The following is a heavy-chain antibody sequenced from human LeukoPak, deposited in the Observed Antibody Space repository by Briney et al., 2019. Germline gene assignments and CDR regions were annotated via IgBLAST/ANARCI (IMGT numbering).Heavy chain of an antibody. CDR1: GFTFSSYG. V-gene: IGHV3-33*01. J-gene: IGHJ4*02. Sequence: PGGSLRLSCAASGFTFSSYGMHWVRQAPGKGLEWVAVIWYDGSNKYYADSVKGRFTISRDNSKNTLYLQMNSLRAEDTAVYYCARDGVYYDILTGYYNSYFDYWGQGTLVTVSS. D-gene: IGHD3-9*01. CDR2: IWYDGSNK. CDR3: ARDGVYYDILTGYYNSYFDY.